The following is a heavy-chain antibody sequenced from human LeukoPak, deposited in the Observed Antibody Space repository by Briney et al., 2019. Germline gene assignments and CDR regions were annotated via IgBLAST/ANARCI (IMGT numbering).Heavy chain of an antibody. Sequence: PSETLSLTCTVTGCSISSYYWSLIRQPPGKGLEWIGYIYNSGSTNYNPSLKSRVTISVDTSKNQFSLKLSSVTAADTAVYYCANYDFWSGRAYWGQGTLVTVSS. D-gene: IGHD3-3*01. CDR3: ANYDFWSGRAY. V-gene: IGHV4-59*08. CDR2: IYNSGST. CDR1: GCSISSYY. J-gene: IGHJ4*02.